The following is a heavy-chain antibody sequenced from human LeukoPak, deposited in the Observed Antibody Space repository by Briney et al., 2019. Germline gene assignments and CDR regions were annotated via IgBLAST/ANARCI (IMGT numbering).Heavy chain of an antibody. CDR3: ATAGDAPHYYYMDV. V-gene: IGHV3-74*01. D-gene: IGHD7-27*01. CDR1: GFTFGSYW. CDR2: INSDGSST. Sequence: PGGSLRLSCAASGFTFGSYWMHWVRQAPGKGLVWVSRINSDGSSTSYADSVKGRFTISRDNAKNTLYLQMNSLRAEDTAVYYCATAGDAPHYYYMDVWGKGTTVTISS. J-gene: IGHJ6*03.